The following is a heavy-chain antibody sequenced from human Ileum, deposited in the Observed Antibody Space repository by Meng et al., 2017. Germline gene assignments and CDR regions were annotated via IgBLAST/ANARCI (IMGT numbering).Heavy chain of an antibody. Sequence: QVQLXQSGAEVKKPGASVKVSCKASGYTFTTYGISWVRQAPGQGLEWMGWMNTDKGNTNYAQKXXGRVTMTRDTSTSTAYMELRSLRSDDTAVYXCAREGAYNGGDYWGQGTLVTVSS. CDR3: AREGAYNGGDY. CDR2: MNTDKGNT. CDR1: GYTFTTYG. V-gene: IGHV1-18*01. D-gene: IGHD1-1*01. J-gene: IGHJ4*02.